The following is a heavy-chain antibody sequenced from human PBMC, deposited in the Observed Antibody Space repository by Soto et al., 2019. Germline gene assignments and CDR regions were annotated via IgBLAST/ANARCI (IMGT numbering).Heavy chain of an antibody. D-gene: IGHD2-15*01. CDR3: AKDIPPVVVVAATKSHEYFQH. J-gene: IGHJ1*01. CDR1: GFTFGSYA. Sequence: HPGGSLRLSCAASGFTFGSYAMSWVRQAPGKGLEWVSAISGSGGSTYYADSVKGRFTISRDNSKNTLYLQMNSLRAEDTAVYYCAKDIPPVVVVAATKSHEYFQHWGQGTLVTVSS. CDR2: ISGSGGST. V-gene: IGHV3-23*01.